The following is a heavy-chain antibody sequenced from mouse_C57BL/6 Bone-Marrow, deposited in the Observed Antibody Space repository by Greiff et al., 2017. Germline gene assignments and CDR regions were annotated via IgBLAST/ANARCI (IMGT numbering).Heavy chain of an antibody. CDR1: GFTFSSYG. Sequence: EVQGVESGGDLVKPGGSLKLSCAASGFTFSSYGMSLVRQTPDKRLEWVATISSGGSYTYYPDSVKGRFTISRDNAKNTLYLQMSSLKSEDTAMYYCARRRGFAYWGQGTLVTVSA. V-gene: IGHV5-6*01. CDR2: ISSGGSYT. CDR3: ARRRGFAY. J-gene: IGHJ3*01.